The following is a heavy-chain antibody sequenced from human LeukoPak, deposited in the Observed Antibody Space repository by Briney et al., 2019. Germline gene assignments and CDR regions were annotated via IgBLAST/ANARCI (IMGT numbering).Heavy chain of an antibody. J-gene: IGHJ5*02. CDR3: ARARAFVWGSYSYIPYYFDP. V-gene: IGHV4-34*01. CDR2: INHGGLT. Sequence: SETLSLTCAVYGGSFSGYYWSWIRQPPGKGLEWIGEINHGGLTSYNPSLESRLTLLVDTSKNQFSLNLRSVTAADTAVYFCARARAFVWGSYSYIPYYFDPWGQGTLVTVSS. D-gene: IGHD3-16*02. CDR1: GGSFSGYY.